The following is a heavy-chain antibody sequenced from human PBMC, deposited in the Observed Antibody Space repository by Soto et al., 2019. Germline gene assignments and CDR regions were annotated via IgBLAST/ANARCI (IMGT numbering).Heavy chain of an antibody. CDR2: IIPILGIA. CDR3: ARGGSGSYPYYFDY. Sequence: QVQLVQSGAEVKKPGSSVKVSCKASGGTFSSYTISWVRQAPGQGLEWMGRIIPILGIANYAQKFQGRVTITADKSTSTAYMELSSLRSEDTAVYYCARGGSGSYPYYFDYWGQGTLVTVSS. J-gene: IGHJ4*02. CDR1: GGTFSSYT. V-gene: IGHV1-69*02. D-gene: IGHD1-26*01.